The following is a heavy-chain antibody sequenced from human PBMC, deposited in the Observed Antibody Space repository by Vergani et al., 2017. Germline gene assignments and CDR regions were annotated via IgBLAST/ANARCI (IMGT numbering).Heavy chain of an antibody. CDR1: GYTFTSYD. CDR3: ARGLGRFFRTQYYYYMDV. J-gene: IGHJ6*03. CDR2: MNPNSGNT. Sequence: QVQLVQSGAEVKKPGASVKVSCKASGYTFTSYDINWVRQATGQGLEWMGWMNPNSGNTGYAQKFQGRVTMTRNTSISTAYMELGSLRSEDTAVYYCARGLGRFFRTQYYYYMDVWGKGTTVTVSS. V-gene: IGHV1-8*01. D-gene: IGHD3-3*01.